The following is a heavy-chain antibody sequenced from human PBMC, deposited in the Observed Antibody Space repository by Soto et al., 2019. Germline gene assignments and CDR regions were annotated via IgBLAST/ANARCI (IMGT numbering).Heavy chain of an antibody. V-gene: IGHV3-13*05. J-gene: IGHJ6*02. Sequence: EVQLVESGGGLVQPGGSLRLSCEASGFTFRNYDMHWVRQGTGKGLEWVSGISAAGDPDYADSVEGRFTISTENAQNSFFLQMNSLRVGDPTVYYCARTDRDFYGLDVWGPGTTVIVSS. CDR3: ARTDRDFYGLDV. CDR1: GFTFRNYD. CDR2: ISAAGDP.